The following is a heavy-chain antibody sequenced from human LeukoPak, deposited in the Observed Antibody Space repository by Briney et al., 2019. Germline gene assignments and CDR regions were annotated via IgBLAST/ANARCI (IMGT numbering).Heavy chain of an antibody. CDR2: IIPIFGTA. CDR1: GGTFSSYA. J-gene: IGHJ4*02. Sequence: GSPVKVSCKASGGTFSSYAISWVRQAPGQGLEWMGGIIPIFGTANYAQKFQGRVTITTDESTSTAYMELSSLRSGDTAVYYCARDGGKRSSSSHFDYWGQGTLVTVSS. D-gene: IGHD6-6*01. CDR3: ARDGGKRSSSSHFDY. V-gene: IGHV1-69*05.